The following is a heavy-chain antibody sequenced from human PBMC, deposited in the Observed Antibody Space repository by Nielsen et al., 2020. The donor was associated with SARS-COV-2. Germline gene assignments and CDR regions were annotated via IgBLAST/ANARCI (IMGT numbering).Heavy chain of an antibody. CDR3: ARDRGGSGWYQTADY. D-gene: IGHD6-19*01. J-gene: IGHJ4*02. V-gene: IGHV1-18*01. CDR1: GYTFTSYD. CDR2: MNPNSGNT. Sequence: ASVKVSCKASGYTFTSYDINWVRQATGQGLEWMGWMNPNSGNTNYAQKLQGRVTMTTDTSTSTAYMELRSLRSDDTAVYYCARDRGGSGWYQTADYWGQGTLVTVSS.